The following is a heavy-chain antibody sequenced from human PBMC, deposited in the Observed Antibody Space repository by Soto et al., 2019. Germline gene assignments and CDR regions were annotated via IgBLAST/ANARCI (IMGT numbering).Heavy chain of an antibody. V-gene: IGHV1-18*01. CDR1: GYTFTSYG. Sequence: ASVKVSCKASGYTFTSYGISWVRQAPGQGLEWMGWISAYNGNTNYAQKLQGRVTMTTDTSTSTAYMELRSLRSYDTAVYYCARLEYYDSSGYDYYYYGMDVWGQGTTVTVSS. CDR3: ARLEYYDSSGYDYYYYGMDV. CDR2: ISAYNGNT. J-gene: IGHJ6*02. D-gene: IGHD3-22*01.